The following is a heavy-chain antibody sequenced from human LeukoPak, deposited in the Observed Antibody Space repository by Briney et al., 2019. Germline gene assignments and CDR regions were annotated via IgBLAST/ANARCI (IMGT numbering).Heavy chain of an antibody. CDR2: ISGSGHST. CDR3: AIHYYDSSGHLDS. V-gene: IGHV3-23*01. J-gene: IGHJ4*02. D-gene: IGHD3-22*01. Sequence: GGSLRLSCAASGFTFSSYAMSWVRQAPGKRLEWVSSISGSGHSTYYADSVKGRLTTSRDNSKNTLYLQMNSLRAEDTAVFYCAIHYYDSSGHLDSWGQGTLVTVSS. CDR1: GFTFSSYA.